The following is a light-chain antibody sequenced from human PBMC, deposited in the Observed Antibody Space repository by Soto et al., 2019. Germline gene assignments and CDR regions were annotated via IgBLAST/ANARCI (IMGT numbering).Light chain of an antibody. CDR3: QQYDSSPLT. J-gene: IGKJ1*01. CDR2: GAC. CDR1: QSFSSSY. Sequence: EIVLTQSPGTLSLSPGERATLSCRASQSFSSSYLAWYQQKPGQAPRLLIYGACNRATGIPDRFSGSGSGTDFTLTSSRLEPEDCAVYYCQQYDSSPLTFGQGTKVGIK. V-gene: IGKV3-20*01.